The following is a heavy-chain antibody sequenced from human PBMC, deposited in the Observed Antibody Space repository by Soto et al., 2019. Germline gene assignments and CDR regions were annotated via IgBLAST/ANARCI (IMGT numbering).Heavy chain of an antibody. CDR2: ISGSGGST. D-gene: IGHD6-13*01. CDR1: GFTFSSYA. Sequence: EVQLLESGGGLVQPGGSLRLSCAASGFTFSSYAMSWVRQAPGKGLEWVSAISGSGGSTYYADSVKGRFTISRDNSKNTLYLQMNTLRAEDTAVYYCAKARIAAADTSAVFDYWGQGTLVTVSS. J-gene: IGHJ4*02. CDR3: AKARIAAADTSAVFDY. V-gene: IGHV3-23*01.